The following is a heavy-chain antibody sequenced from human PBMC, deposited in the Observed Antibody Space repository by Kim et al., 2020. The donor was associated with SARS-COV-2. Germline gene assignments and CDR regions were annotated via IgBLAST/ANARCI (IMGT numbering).Heavy chain of an antibody. Sequence: GGSLRLSCAVSGFPFSNFAMHRVRQAPGRGLEWVAVISYDGTNTYYGDSLNGRFTISRDNHNNTLFLQMNSLRTEDTAVYYCAKAVVPHYTTGWYTCDHWGQGTLLTVSS. CDR1: GFPFSNFA. CDR3: AKAVVPHYTTGWYTCDH. D-gene: IGHD6-19*01. J-gene: IGHJ4*02. V-gene: IGHV3-30*18. CDR2: ISYDGTNT.